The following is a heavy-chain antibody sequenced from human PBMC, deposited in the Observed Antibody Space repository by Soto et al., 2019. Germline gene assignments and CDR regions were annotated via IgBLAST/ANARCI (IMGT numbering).Heavy chain of an antibody. V-gene: IGHV3-9*01. D-gene: IGHD1-1*01. CDR1: GFTFDNCA. CDR2: ISWDSTTV. CDR3: VQGRYPTMATPLDH. Sequence: ALRLSCSASGFTFDNCAMHWVRQAPGKGLECVSGISWDSTTVGYADSVKGRFTISRDDAKNSLYLQMNSLRREDTALYYCVQGRYPTMATPLDHWGQGTLVTVYS. J-gene: IGHJ5*02.